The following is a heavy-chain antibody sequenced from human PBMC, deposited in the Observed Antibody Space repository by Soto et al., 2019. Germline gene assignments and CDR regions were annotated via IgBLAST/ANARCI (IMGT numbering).Heavy chain of an antibody. Sequence: SVKVSCKASGCTFSSYAISWVRQAPGQGLEWMGGIIPIFGTANYAQKFQGRVTITADKSTSTAYMELSSLRSEDTAVYYCARGVVVVAATTYYYYGMDVWGQGTTVTVSS. CDR1: GCTFSSYA. D-gene: IGHD2-15*01. J-gene: IGHJ6*02. V-gene: IGHV1-69*06. CDR3: ARGVVVVAATTYYYYGMDV. CDR2: IIPIFGTA.